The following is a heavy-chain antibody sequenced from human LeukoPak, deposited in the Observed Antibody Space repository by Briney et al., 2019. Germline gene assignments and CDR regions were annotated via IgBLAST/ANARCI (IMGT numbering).Heavy chain of an antibody. V-gene: IGHV1-18*01. Sequence: ASVKVSCKASGYSFGDYGFRWVRQAPGQGLEWLGWISAYNGNRNYAQKVEGRVTMTTDSPTSTAYLELRGLRPDDTSVYYCARDDSGAKVDIDYWGQGTLLIVSA. CDR3: ARDDSGAKVDIDY. CDR2: ISAYNGNR. CDR1: GYSFGDYG. D-gene: IGHD5-12*01. J-gene: IGHJ4*02.